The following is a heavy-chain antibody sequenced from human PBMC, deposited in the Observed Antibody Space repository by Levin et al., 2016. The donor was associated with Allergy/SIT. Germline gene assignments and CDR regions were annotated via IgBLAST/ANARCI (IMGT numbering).Heavy chain of an antibody. V-gene: IGHV1-58*01. Sequence: SVKVSCKASGFTFTSSAVQWVRQARGQRLEWIGWIVVGSGNTNYAQKFQERVTITRDMSTSTAYMELSSLRSEDTAVYYCAADSYSSSSWYTKTKMNFDPWGQGTLVTVSS. CDR2: IVVGSGNT. CDR1: GFTFTSSA. D-gene: IGHD6-13*01. J-gene: IGHJ5*02. CDR3: AADSYSSSSWYTKTKMNFDP.